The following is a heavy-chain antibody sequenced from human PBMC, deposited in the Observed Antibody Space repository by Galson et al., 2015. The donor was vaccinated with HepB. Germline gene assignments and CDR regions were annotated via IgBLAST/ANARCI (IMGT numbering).Heavy chain of an antibody. D-gene: IGHD2-15*01. V-gene: IGHV3-23*01. J-gene: IGHJ5*02. CDR1: GFTFSTYA. Sequence: SLRLSCAASGFTFSTYAMSWVRQAPGKGLEWVSAISGSGGTTYYADSVKGRFTITRDNSKNTLYLQMNSLRAEDTAIYYCATFRGYCSGSPCSLNWFDPWGQGTLVAVSS. CDR2: ISGSGGTT. CDR3: ATFRGYCSGSPCSLNWFDP.